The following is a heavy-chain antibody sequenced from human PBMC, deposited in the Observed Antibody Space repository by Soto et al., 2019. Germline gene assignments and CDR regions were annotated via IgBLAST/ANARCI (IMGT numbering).Heavy chain of an antibody. Sequence: PGGSLRLSCAASGFSFSNYEMNWVRQAPGKGLEWVSYINRSGSTIYYADSVRGRFTISRDSSKNSLYLQMNSLRAEDTALYYCARVNEVRAVGTDFCCYDRDVWGKGTTVAASS. D-gene: IGHD6-13*01. CDR1: GFSFSNYE. J-gene: IGHJ6*04. CDR3: ARVNEVRAVGTDFCCYDRDV. CDR2: INRSGSTI. V-gene: IGHV3-48*03.